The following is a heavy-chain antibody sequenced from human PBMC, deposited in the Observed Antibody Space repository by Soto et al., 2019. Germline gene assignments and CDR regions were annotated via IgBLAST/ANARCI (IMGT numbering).Heavy chain of an antibody. V-gene: IGHV1-69*06. CDR2: IVPVFGRV. CDR1: GDTFTKYA. D-gene: IGHD6-13*01. Sequence: QVQLVQSGAEVKKPGSSVRVSCEVSGDTFTKYAISWLRQAPGQGLEWMGGIVPVFGRVSYAQRFQDRVIISADKSTATSYMELSSLTAADTAVYYCAGVASGSTWYYCDYWGQGTLVTVSS. J-gene: IGHJ4*02. CDR3: AGVASGSTWYYCDY.